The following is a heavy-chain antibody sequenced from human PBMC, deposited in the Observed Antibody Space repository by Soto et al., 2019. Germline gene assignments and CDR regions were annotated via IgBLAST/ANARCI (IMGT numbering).Heavy chain of an antibody. CDR1: GFSLSTSGMC. J-gene: IGHJ6*02. V-gene: IGHV2-70*11. CDR2: IDWDDDK. Sequence: SGPTLVNPTQTLTLTCTFSGFSLSTSGMCVSWIRQPPGKALEWLARIDWDDDKYYSTSLKTRLTISKDTSKNQVVLTMTNMDPVDTATYYCARVPLIAAAGTSGYYGMDVWGQGTTVTVSS. CDR3: ARVPLIAAAGTSGYYGMDV. D-gene: IGHD6-13*01.